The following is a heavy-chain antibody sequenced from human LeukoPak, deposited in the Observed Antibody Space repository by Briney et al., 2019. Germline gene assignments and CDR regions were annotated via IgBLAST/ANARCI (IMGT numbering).Heavy chain of an antibody. D-gene: IGHD4-11*01. CDR2: IYYSGST. CDR3: ASLRLNYPFDY. Sequence: PSETLSLTCTVSGGSISSSSYYWGWIRQPPGKGLEWIGSIYYSGSTYYNPSLKSRVTISVDTSKNQFSLKLSSVTAADTAVYYCASLRLNYPFDYWGRGTLVTVSS. J-gene: IGHJ4*02. CDR1: GGSISSSSYY. V-gene: IGHV4-39*01.